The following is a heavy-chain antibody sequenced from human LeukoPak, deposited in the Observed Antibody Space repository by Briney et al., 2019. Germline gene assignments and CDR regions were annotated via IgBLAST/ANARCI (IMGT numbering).Heavy chain of an antibody. CDR1: GFTFDDYA. D-gene: IGHD3-9*01. V-gene: IGHV3-9*01. CDR3: AKDRTEYYDLLTGSYTAFDM. Sequence: GGSLRLSCAASGFTFDDYAMHWVRQAPGKGLEWVSGITWNSGSTDYADSVEGRFTISRDNAKNFLYLQMNSLRAEDTAFYYCAKDRTEYYDLLTGSYTAFDMWGQGTLVTVSS. J-gene: IGHJ3*02. CDR2: ITWNSGST.